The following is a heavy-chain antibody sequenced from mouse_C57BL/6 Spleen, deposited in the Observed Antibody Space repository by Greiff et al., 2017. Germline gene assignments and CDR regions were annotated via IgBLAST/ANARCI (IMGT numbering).Heavy chain of an antibody. Sequence: QVQLQQSGAELVRPGASVTLSCTASGYTITDYEMHWVKQTPVHGLEWIGAIDPEAGGTAYNQKFKGKAILTADKSYSTAYMELRRLTSEDAAVYYCTGTYGYTWFAYWGQGTLVTVSA. CDR3: TGTYGYTWFAY. CDR1: GYTITDYE. CDR2: IDPEAGGT. D-gene: IGHD2-2*01. J-gene: IGHJ3*01. V-gene: IGHV1-15*01.